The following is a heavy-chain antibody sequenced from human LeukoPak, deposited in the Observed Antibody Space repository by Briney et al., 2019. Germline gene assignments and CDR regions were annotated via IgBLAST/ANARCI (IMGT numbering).Heavy chain of an antibody. V-gene: IGHV1-2*02. CDR1: GYTFTGYY. J-gene: IGHJ6*03. Sequence: ASVKVSCMASGYTFTGYYMHWVRQAPGQGLEWMGWINPNSGGTNYAQKFQGRVTMTRDTSISTAYMELSRLRSDDTAVYYCAREGSSSSSIDYYYYMDVWGKGTTVTVSS. CDR2: INPNSGGT. D-gene: IGHD6-6*01. CDR3: AREGSSSSSIDYYYYMDV.